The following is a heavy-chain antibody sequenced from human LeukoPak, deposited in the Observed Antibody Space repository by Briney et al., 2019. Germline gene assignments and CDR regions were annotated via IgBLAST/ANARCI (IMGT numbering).Heavy chain of an antibody. CDR3: ARVSRGYYDSSGYYYGIDY. J-gene: IGHJ4*02. V-gene: IGHV4-31*03. D-gene: IGHD3-22*01. CDR2: IYYSGST. CDR1: GGSISSGGYY. Sequence: PSQTLSLTCTVSGGSISSGGYYWSWIRQHPGEGLEWIGYIYYSGSTYYNPSLKSRVTISVDTSKNQFSLKLSSVTAADTAVYYCARVSRGYYDSSGYYYGIDYWGQGTLVTVSS.